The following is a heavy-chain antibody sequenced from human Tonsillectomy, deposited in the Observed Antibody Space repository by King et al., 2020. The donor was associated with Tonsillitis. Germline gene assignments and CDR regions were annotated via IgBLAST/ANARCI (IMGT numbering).Heavy chain of an antibody. CDR3: ARDREGLDY. CDR1: GFTFSNYG. Sequence: VQLVESGGGLVQPGRSLRLSCAASGFTFSNYGMHWVRQAPGKGREGVAVIWDDGSNKYYAESVKGRFTISRDNSQNTLYLQMSSLRAEERAVYYCARDREGLDYWGQGTLVTVSS. V-gene: IGHV3-33*01. CDR2: IWDDGSNK. J-gene: IGHJ4*02.